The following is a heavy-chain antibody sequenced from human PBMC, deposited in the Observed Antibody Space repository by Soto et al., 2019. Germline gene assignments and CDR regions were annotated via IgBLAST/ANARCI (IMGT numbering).Heavy chain of an antibody. D-gene: IGHD3-3*01. V-gene: IGHV4-31*03. J-gene: IGHJ6*02. CDR2: IYYSGST. Sequence: SETLSLTCTVSGGSISSGGYYWSWIRQHPGKGLEWIGYIYYSGSTYYNPSLKSRVTISVDTSKNQFSLKLSSVAAADTAVYYCARDTIFGTFSGMDVWGQGTTVTVSS. CDR1: GGSISSGGYY. CDR3: ARDTIFGTFSGMDV.